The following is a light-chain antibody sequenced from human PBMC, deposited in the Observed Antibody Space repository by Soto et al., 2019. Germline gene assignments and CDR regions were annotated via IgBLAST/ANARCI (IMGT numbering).Light chain of an antibody. CDR1: QSVGSTY. CDR2: ASS. Sequence: EIVLTQSPGTLSLSPGERATLSCRPSQSVGSTYLDWYQQKPGQAPRLLIYASSSRATGIPDRFSGSASATDFTHTIARLEPDDFAVYYCRHYINSQWTFGQGTKVEIK. CDR3: RHYINSQWT. V-gene: IGKV3-20*01. J-gene: IGKJ1*01.